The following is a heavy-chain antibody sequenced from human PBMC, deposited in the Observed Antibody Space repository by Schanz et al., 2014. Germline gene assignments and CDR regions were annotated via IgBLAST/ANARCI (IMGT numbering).Heavy chain of an antibody. D-gene: IGHD6-13*01. Sequence: QVQLLQSGAEVKKPGASVKVSCKASGYTFTSYGISWVRQAPGQGLEWMGWISTSNGNTNYAQKLQGRVTNTADKSTFTAYMDVSSLRSEDTAVYYCASSGAGYSSSWDFDYWGQGTLVTVSS. J-gene: IGHJ4*02. CDR1: GYTFTSYG. V-gene: IGHV1-18*01. CDR3: ASSGAGYSSSWDFDY. CDR2: ISTSNGNT.